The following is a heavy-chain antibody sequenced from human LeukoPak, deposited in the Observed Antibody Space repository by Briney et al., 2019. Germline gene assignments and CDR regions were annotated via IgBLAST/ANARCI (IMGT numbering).Heavy chain of an antibody. V-gene: IGHV4-34*01. Sequence: SETLSLTCAVYGGSFSGYYWSWIRQPPGKGLEWFGEINHSGSTNYNPSLKSRVTISVDTSKNQFSLKLSSVTAADTAVYYCSRDLLEYPYKWFDPWGQGTQVTVSS. CDR3: SRDLLEYPYKWFDP. J-gene: IGHJ5*02. CDR2: INHSGST. CDR1: GGSFSGYY. D-gene: IGHD3-3*01.